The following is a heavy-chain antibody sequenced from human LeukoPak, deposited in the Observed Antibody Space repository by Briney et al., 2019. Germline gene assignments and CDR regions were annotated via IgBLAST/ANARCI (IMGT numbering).Heavy chain of an antibody. Sequence: PSETLSLTCPVYGPFISRYYSSSIRQPPRNGLESMGYIYTSGGNNYNPSLRTGVTISVATSRNHFSLKLTSVNAADPPVNYCARLKVLPGWQRYYYYMDVWGKGTTVTVSS. CDR2: IYTSGGN. D-gene: IGHD3-9*01. CDR3: ARLKVLPGWQRYYYYMDV. J-gene: IGHJ6*03. V-gene: IGHV4-4*09. CDR1: GPFISRYY.